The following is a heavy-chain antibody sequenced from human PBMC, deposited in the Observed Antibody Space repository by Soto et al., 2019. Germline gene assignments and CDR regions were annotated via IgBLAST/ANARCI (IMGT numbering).Heavy chain of an antibody. J-gene: IGHJ5*02. D-gene: IGHD6-13*01. CDR1: GYTFTGYY. CDR2: INPSSGGT. V-gene: IGHV1-2*02. Sequence: ASVKVSCKASGYTFTGYYMHWVRQAPGQGLEWMGWINPSSGGTNYAQKFQGRVTMTRDTSISTAYMELSRLRSDDTAVYYCAREDSSSWYVWFDPWGQGTLVTVSS. CDR3: AREDSSSWYVWFDP.